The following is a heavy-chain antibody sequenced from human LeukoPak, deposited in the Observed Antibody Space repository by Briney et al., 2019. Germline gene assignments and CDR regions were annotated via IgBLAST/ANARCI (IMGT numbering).Heavy chain of an antibody. V-gene: IGHV4-31*03. Sequence: SSETLSLTCTVSGGSISSGGYYWSWIRQHPGKGLEWIGYIYYSGSTYYNPSLKSRVTISVDTSKNQFSLKLSSVTAADTAVYYCARFSATMDAFDIWGQGTMVTVSS. CDR1: GGSISSGGYY. D-gene: IGHD5-24*01. CDR3: ARFSATMDAFDI. CDR2: IYYSGST. J-gene: IGHJ3*02.